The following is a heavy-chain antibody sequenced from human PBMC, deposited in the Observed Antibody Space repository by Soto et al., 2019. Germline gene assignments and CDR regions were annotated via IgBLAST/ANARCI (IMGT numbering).Heavy chain of an antibody. Sequence: SATLSRTCTLPGWSISSYYWSWFRQNPGKGLEWIGYIYYRANPNYNPSLKSRVTLSVDTSKNQFALKLSPVTAAETAVYYCARHGITGSYYDAFDIWGQGTMVTGSS. CDR2: IYYRANP. J-gene: IGHJ3*02. D-gene: IGHD1-26*01. CDR1: GWSISSYY. CDR3: ARHGITGSYYDAFDI. V-gene: IGHV4-59*08.